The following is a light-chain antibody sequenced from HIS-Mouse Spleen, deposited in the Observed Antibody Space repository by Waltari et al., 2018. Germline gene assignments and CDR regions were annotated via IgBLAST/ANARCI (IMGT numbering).Light chain of an antibody. V-gene: IGKV1-9*01. J-gene: IGKJ1*01. CDR1: QGISSY. CDR2: AAS. CDR3: QQLNSYPPP. Sequence: DIQLTQSPSFLSASVGDRVTITCRASQGISSYLAWYQQKPGKAPKLLIYAASTLQSGVPSRFSRSGSGTEFTLTISSLQTEDFATYYCQQLNSYPPPFGQGTKVEIK.